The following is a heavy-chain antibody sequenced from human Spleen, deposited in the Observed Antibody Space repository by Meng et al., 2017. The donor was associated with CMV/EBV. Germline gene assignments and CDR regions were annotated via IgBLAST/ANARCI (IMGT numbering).Heavy chain of an antibody. CDR3: ARHGDGGAAAGFDY. CDR2: IYYSGST. V-gene: IGHV4-39*01. CDR1: GGSISSSSYY. J-gene: IGHJ4*02. D-gene: IGHD6-13*01. Sequence: SETLSLTCTVPGGSISSSSYYWGWIRQPPGKGLEWIGSIYYSGSTYYNPSLKGRVTISVDTSKNQFSLKLSSVTAADTAVYYCARHGDGGAAAGFDYWGQGTLVTVSS.